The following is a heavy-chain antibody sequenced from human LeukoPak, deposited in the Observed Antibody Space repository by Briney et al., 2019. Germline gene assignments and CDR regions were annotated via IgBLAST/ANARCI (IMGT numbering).Heavy chain of an antibody. Sequence: GGSLRLSCAASGFTFDDYAMHWVRQAPGKGLEWVSLISWDGGSTYYADSVKGRFTISRDNSKNSLYLQMNSLRAEDTALYYCAKDRAATGVDYFDYWGQGTLVTVSS. CDR3: AKDRAATGVDYFDY. J-gene: IGHJ4*02. V-gene: IGHV3-43D*03. D-gene: IGHD4-23*01. CDR1: GFTFDDYA. CDR2: ISWDGGST.